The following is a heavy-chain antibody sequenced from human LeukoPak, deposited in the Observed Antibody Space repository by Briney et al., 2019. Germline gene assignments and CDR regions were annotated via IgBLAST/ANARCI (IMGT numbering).Heavy chain of an antibody. J-gene: IGHJ6*02. CDR3: ARDEYNWNNDYYYGMDV. Sequence: SQTLSLTCAVSGGSISSGGYSWSWIRQPPGKGLEWIGYIYHSGSTYYNPSLKSRVTMSVDTSKNQFSLKLSSVTAADTAVYYCARDEYNWNNDYYYGMDVWGQGTTVTVSS. CDR2: IYHSGST. V-gene: IGHV4-30-2*01. CDR1: GGSISSGGYS. D-gene: IGHD1-1*01.